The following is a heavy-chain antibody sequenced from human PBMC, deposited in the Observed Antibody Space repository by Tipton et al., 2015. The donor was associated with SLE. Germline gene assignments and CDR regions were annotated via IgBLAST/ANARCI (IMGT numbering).Heavy chain of an antibody. J-gene: IGHJ4*02. CDR2: ISYDGSNK. CDR3: ARDRYSGSYEGYFDY. V-gene: IGHV3-30*04. D-gene: IGHD1-26*01. CDR1: GFTFSSYA. Sequence: RSLRLSCAASGFTFSSYAMHWVRQAPGKGLEWVAVISYDGSNKYYADSVKGRSTISRDNSKNTLYLQMNSLRAEDTAVYYCARDRYSGSYEGYFDYWGQGTLVTVSS.